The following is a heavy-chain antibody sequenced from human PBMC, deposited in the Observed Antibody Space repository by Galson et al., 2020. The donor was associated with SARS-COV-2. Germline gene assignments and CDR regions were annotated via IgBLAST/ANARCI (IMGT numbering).Heavy chain of an antibody. J-gene: IGHJ5*02. CDR3: ARLRATLNWFDP. V-gene: IGHV4-39*07. CDR2: IYYSGST. Sequence: SETLSLTCTVSGGSISSSSYYWGWIRQPPGKGLEWIGSIYYSGSTYYNPSLKSRVTISVDTSKNQFSLKLSSVTAADTAVYYYARLRATLNWFDPWGQGTLVTVSS. CDR1: GGSISSSSYY.